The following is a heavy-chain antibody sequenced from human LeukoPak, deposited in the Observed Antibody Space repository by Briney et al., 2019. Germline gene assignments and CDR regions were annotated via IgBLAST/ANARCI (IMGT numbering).Heavy chain of an antibody. D-gene: IGHD1-26*01. V-gene: IGHV1-2*02. Sequence: ASVKVSCKSSGYTFNGYYMHWVRQAPGQGLEWMGWINPNSGGTNYAQKFQGRVTMTRDTSISTAYMELSRLRSDDTAVYYCARGMEPYYYMDVWGKGTTVTVSS. CDR1: GYTFNGYY. J-gene: IGHJ6*03. CDR2: INPNSGGT. CDR3: ARGMEPYYYMDV.